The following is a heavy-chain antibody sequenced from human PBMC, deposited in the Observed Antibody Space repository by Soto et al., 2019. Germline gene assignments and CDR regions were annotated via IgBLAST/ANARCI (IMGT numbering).Heavy chain of an antibody. V-gene: IGHV3-30*18. CDR3: AKDLDYYYDSSVWEY. CDR1: GFTFSSYG. J-gene: IGHJ4*02. CDR2: ISYDGSNK. D-gene: IGHD3-22*01. Sequence: QVQLVESGGGVVQPGRSLRLSCAASGFTFSSYGMHWVRQAPGKGLEWVAVISYDGSNKYYADSVKGRFTISRDNSKNTLYLQMNSLRAEDTAVYYCAKDLDYYYDSSVWEYWGQGTLVTVSS.